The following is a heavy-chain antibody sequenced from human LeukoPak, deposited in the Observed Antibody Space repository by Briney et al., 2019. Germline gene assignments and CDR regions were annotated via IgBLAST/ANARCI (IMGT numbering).Heavy chain of an antibody. CDR3: ARDRGGRYCSGGSCYSAGDKGGIDY. V-gene: IGHV1-2*02. CDR1: GYTFTGYY. J-gene: IGHJ4*02. Sequence: ASVKVSCKASGYTFTGYYMHWVRQAPGQGLGWMGWINPNSGGTNYAQKFQGRVTMTRDTSISTAYMELSRLRSDDTAVYYCARDRGGRYCSGGSCYSAGDKGGIDYWGQGTLVTVSS. CDR2: INPNSGGT. D-gene: IGHD2-15*01.